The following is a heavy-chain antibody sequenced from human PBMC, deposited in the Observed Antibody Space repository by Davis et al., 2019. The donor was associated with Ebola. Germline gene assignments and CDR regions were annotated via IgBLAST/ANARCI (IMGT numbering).Heavy chain of an antibody. D-gene: IGHD6-6*01. CDR2: IRSDGSAK. CDR3: ARVLAARPWYFDL. J-gene: IGHJ2*01. CDR1: GFSISSYG. V-gene: IGHV3-30*02. Sequence: GESLKISCAASGFSISSYGMHWVRQAPGKGLEWVAFIRSDGSAKNYADSVKGRFTITRDNAKNTLYLQMNSLRAEDTAVYYCARVLAARPWYFDLWGRGTLVTVSS.